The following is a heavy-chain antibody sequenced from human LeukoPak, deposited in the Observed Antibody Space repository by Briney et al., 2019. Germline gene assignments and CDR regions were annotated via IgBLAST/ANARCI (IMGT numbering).Heavy chain of an antibody. V-gene: IGHV4-34*01. D-gene: IGHD6-19*01. CDR3: AGRGVTRRGWYDY. CDR2: INHSGST. CDR1: GGSFSGYY. Sequence: SETLSLTCAVYGGSFSGYYWSWIRQPPGKGLEWIGEINHSGSTNYNPSLKSRVTISVDTSKNQFSLKLSSVTAADTAVYYCAGRGVTRRGWYDYWGQGTLVTVSS. J-gene: IGHJ4*02.